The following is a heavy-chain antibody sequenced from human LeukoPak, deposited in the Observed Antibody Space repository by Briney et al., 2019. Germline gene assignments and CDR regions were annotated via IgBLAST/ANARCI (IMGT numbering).Heavy chain of an antibody. Sequence: SETLSLTCTVSGGSISSGDYYWSSIRQPPGKGLEWIAYMYYSGSTYYNPSLKSRVTMSADTSTNQLSLKLSSVTAADTAVYYCARPYYYDSRIDPWGQGILVTVSS. CDR2: MYYSGST. V-gene: IGHV4-30-4*01. CDR1: GGSISSGDYY. J-gene: IGHJ5*02. D-gene: IGHD3-22*01. CDR3: ARPYYYDSRIDP.